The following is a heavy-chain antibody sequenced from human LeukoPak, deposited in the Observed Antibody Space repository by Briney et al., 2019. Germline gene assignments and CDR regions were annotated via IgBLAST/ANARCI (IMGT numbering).Heavy chain of an antibody. CDR1: GFTFSSYA. CDR3: AKCYRGSSSCPLDY. D-gene: IGHD6-13*01. CDR2: ISYDGSNK. Sequence: GGSLRLSCAASGFTFSSYAMHWVRQAPGKGLEWVAVISYDGSNKYYADSVKGRFTISRDNSKNTLYLQMNSLRAEDTAVYYCAKCYRGSSSCPLDYWGQGTLVTVSS. J-gene: IGHJ4*02. V-gene: IGHV3-30*04.